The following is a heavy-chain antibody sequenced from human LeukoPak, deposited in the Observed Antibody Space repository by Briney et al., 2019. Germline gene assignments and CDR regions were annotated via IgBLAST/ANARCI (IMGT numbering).Heavy chain of an antibody. CDR1: GGTFSSYA. Sequence: ASVKVSCKASGGTFSSYAISWVRQAPGQGLEWIGGIIPIFGTANYAQKFQGRVTITADESTSTAYMELSSLRSEDTAVYYCARGAYYYDSSGYTFDYWGQGTLVTVSS. CDR2: IIPIFGTA. CDR3: ARGAYYYDSSGYTFDY. V-gene: IGHV1-69*13. D-gene: IGHD3-22*01. J-gene: IGHJ4*02.